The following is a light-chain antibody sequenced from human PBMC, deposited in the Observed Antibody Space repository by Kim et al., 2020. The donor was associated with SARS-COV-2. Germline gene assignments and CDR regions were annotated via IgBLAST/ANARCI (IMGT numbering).Light chain of an antibody. CDR1: QRFTSN. J-gene: IGKJ4*01. Sequence: PGERAPHSCRASQRFTSNVAWYQQKPGQAPRLLIYDASTRATGIPARFSGTGSGTEFSLTISSLQSEDCAVYYCQQYKSWPLTFGGGTKLEI. CDR3: QQYKSWPLT. V-gene: IGKV3-15*01. CDR2: DAS.